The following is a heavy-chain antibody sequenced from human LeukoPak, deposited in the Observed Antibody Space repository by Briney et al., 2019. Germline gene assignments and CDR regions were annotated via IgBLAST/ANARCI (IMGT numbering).Heavy chain of an antibody. CDR3: VRGIGVAGDY. V-gene: IGHV1-8*01. D-gene: IGHD6-19*01. CDR2: MSPNSGNT. CDR1: GYTFTSFD. J-gene: IGHJ4*02. Sequence: ASVKVSCKASGYTFTSFDINWMRQATGQGHEWMGWMSPNSGNTGYAQKFQGRVTMTTNTSISTAYMELSSLRSEDTAMYYCVRGIGVAGDYWGQGTLVIVSS.